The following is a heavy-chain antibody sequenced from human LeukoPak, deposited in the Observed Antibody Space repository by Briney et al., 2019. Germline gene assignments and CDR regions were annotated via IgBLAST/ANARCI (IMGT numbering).Heavy chain of an antibody. CDR1: GGSISSYY. Sequence: SETLSLTCTVSGGSISSYYWSWIRQPPGKGLEWIGYIYYSGSTNYNPSLKSRVTISVDTSKNQFSLKLSSVTAADTAVYYCARDVYSSSWYGYYYYYMDVWGKGTTVTVSS. CDR2: IYYSGST. D-gene: IGHD6-13*01. CDR3: ARDVYSSSWYGYYYYYMDV. J-gene: IGHJ6*03. V-gene: IGHV4-59*01.